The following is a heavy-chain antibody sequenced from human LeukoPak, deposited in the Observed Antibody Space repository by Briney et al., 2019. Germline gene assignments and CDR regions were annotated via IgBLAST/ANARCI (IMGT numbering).Heavy chain of an antibody. V-gene: IGHV4-39*07. CDR1: GGSISSSSYY. CDR2: IYYSGST. J-gene: IGHJ6*03. Sequence: SETLSLTCTVSGGSISSSSYYWGWIRQPPGKGLEWIGSIYYSGSTYYNPSLKSRVTISVDTSKNQFSLKLSSVTAADTAVYYCARGKPSYGSGSYYRPLEPNYMDVWGKGTTVTVSS. CDR3: ARGKPSYGSGSYYRPLEPNYMDV. D-gene: IGHD3-10*01.